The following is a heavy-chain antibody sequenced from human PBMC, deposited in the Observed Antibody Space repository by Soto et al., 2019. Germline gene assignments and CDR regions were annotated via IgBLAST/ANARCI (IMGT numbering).Heavy chain of an antibody. Sequence: SGFTFSSYAMSWVRQAPGKGLEWVSAISGSGGSTYYADSVKGRFTISRDNSKNTLYLQMNSLRAEDTAVYYCAKDRPRIVGAHDYWGQGTQVTVSS. CDR2: ISGSGGST. V-gene: IGHV3-23*01. D-gene: IGHD1-26*01. J-gene: IGHJ4*02. CDR1: GFTFSSYA. CDR3: AKDRPRIVGAHDY.